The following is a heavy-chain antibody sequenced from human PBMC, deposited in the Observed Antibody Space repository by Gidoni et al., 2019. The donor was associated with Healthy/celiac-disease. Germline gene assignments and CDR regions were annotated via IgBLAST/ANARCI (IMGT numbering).Heavy chain of an antibody. CDR1: GFPFSSYA. CDR2: ISGSGGST. V-gene: IGHV3-23*01. CDR3: AKDIDTAMVSFDY. Sequence: EVQLLESGGGLVQPGGSLRLSCAASGFPFSSYAMSWVRQAPGKGLEWVSAISGSGGSTYYAASVKGRFTISRDNSKNTLYLQMNSLRAEDTAVYYCAKDIDTAMVSFDYWGQGTLVTVSS. D-gene: IGHD5-18*01. J-gene: IGHJ4*02.